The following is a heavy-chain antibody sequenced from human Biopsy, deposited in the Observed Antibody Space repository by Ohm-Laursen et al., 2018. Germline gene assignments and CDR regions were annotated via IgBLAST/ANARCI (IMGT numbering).Heavy chain of an antibody. Sequence: SLRLSCSASGFSFSSYGMHWVRQAPGRGLEWVAVIWYDGTNKYYAESVEGRFTISRDNSKNMVYLQMGSLTVEDTAVYYCAKVHDSGYYYYSMDVQGQGTTVTVSS. CDR2: IWYDGTNK. D-gene: IGHD3-16*01. CDR3: AKVHDSGYYYYSMDV. CDR1: GFSFSSYG. J-gene: IGHJ6*02. V-gene: IGHV3-33*06.